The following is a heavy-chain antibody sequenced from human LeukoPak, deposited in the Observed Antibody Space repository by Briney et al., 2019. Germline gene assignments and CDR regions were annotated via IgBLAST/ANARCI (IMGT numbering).Heavy chain of an antibody. V-gene: IGHV4-34*01. J-gene: IGHJ4*02. CDR2: TNHSGST. CDR3: ARASHDYGDYSHFDY. Sequence: SETLSLTCGVYGASFSGDYWSWIRQPPGKGLEWIGQTNHSGSTNYNPSLKSRVTISVDTSKNQFSLKLSSVTAADTAVHYCARASHDYGDYSHFDYWGQGTLVTVSS. D-gene: IGHD4-17*01. CDR1: GASFSGDY.